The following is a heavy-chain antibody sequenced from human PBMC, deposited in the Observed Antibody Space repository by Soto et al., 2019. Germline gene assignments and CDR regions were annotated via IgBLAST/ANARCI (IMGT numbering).Heavy chain of an antibody. CDR2: ISAHNGNT. D-gene: IGHD4-17*01. J-gene: IGHJ4*02. CDR1: GYAFTTYG. Sequence: QVHLVQSGAEVKKPGASVKVSCKGSGYAFTTYGITWVRQAPGQGLEWMGWISAHNGNTNYAQKLQGRVTVTTDTSTRTAYMELTRLRSADTAVYYCARGPYGDYWGQGALVTVSS. V-gene: IGHV1-18*01. CDR3: ARGPYGDY.